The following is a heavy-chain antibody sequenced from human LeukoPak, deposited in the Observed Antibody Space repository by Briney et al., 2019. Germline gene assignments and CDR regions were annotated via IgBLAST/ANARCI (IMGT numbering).Heavy chain of an antibody. J-gene: IGHJ5*02. V-gene: IGHV1-18*01. CDR3: VRVGSAYGDPLEFDL. CDR1: GYSFNKFG. Sequence: ASVKVSCKASGYSFNKFGISWVRQAPGQGLEWMGWISGYSGKTDSAQKLQDRVTMTTDNSTSTAYLELRSLRSDDTAVYFCVRVGSAYGDPLEFDLWGQGTLGTVSS. D-gene: IGHD2-21*01. CDR2: ISGYSGKT.